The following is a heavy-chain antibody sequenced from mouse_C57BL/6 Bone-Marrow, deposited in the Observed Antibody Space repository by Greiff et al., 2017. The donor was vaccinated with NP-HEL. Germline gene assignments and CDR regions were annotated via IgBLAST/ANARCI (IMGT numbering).Heavy chain of an antibody. CDR2: INPSSGYT. CDR1: GYTFTSYT. Sequence: VKLVESGAELARPGASVKMSCKASGYTFTSYTMHWVKQRPGQGLEWIGYINPSSGYTKYNQKFKDKATLTADKSSSTAYMQLSSLTSEDSAVYYCARGEIYYGYDGYYAMDYWGQGTAVTVSS. V-gene: IGHV1-4*01. CDR3: ARGEIYYGYDGYYAMDY. J-gene: IGHJ4*01. D-gene: IGHD2-2*01.